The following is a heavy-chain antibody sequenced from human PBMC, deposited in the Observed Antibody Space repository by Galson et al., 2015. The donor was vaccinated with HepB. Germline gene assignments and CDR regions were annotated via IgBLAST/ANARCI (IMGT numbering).Heavy chain of an antibody. CDR3: ARDSGYVSGWYAGRGGFDY. Sequence: SLRLSCAASGFTLSSYAIHWVRPAPGKGLEWVTVISYDGRNQNYADPVMGRFTISRDNSKDTVYLQMSSLRADDTAVYYCARDSGYVSGWYAGRGGFDYWGQGTLVTVSS. V-gene: IGHV3-30*03. CDR2: ISYDGRNQ. J-gene: IGHJ4*02. CDR1: GFTLSSYA. D-gene: IGHD6-19*01.